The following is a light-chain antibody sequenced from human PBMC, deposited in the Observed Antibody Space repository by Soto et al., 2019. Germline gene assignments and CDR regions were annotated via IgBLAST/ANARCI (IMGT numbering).Light chain of an antibody. CDR1: SSDVGGYNY. CDR2: EVS. V-gene: IGLV2-8*01. J-gene: IGLJ2*01. CDR3: SSYAGRNNFGV. Sequence: QSVLTQPPSASGSPGQSVTISCTGTSSDVGGYNYVSWYQQHPGKAPKLMIYEVSKRPSGVPDRFSGSKSGNTASLTVSGLQAEEEADYYCSSYAGRNNFGVFGGGTKLTVL.